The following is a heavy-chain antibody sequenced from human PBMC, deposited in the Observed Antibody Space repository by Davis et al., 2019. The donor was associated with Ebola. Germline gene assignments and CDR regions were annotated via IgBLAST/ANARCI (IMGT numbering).Heavy chain of an antibody. Sequence: SLNIPCAASGFTFSNFSMNLVRHTPGPELVSLSPFNGSRGATYYVDSVKGRFTISRDNSKNTLFLQMNCLRAEDTAIYYCAKDWGYMVRGVMIDYWGQGTLVAVSS. CDR3: AKDWGYMVRGVMIDY. D-gene: IGHD3-10*01. CDR1: GFTFSNFS. CDR2: FNGSRGAT. V-gene: IGHV3-23*01. J-gene: IGHJ4*02.